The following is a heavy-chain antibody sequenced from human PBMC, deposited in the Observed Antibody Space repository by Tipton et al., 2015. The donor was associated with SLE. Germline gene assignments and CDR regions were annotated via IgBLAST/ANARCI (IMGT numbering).Heavy chain of an antibody. Sequence: QLVQSGPEVKKPGASVKVSCKASGYTFTSYDINWVRQATGQGPEWMGWMNPNSGNTGYAQKFQGRVTMTRNTSISTAYMELSSLRSEDTAVYYCARGLSYYDYVWGSSYFQHWGQGTLVTVSS. D-gene: IGHD3-16*01. CDR2: MNPNSGNT. CDR1: GYTFTSYD. CDR3: ARGLSYYDYVWGSSYFQH. J-gene: IGHJ1*01. V-gene: IGHV1-8*01.